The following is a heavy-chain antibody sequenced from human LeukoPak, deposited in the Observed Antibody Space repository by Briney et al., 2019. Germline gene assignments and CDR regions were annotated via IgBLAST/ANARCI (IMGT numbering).Heavy chain of an antibody. CDR2: INPSGGST. J-gene: IGHJ4*02. CDR3: ARSGDYGDYGGLDIDY. Sequence: ASVTVSCTASGYTFTSYYVHWVRQAPGQGLEWMGIINPSGGSTSYAQKFQGRVTMTRDTSTSTVYMELSSLRSEDTAVYYCARSGDYGDYGGLDIDYWGQGTLVTVSS. V-gene: IGHV1-46*01. D-gene: IGHD4-17*01. CDR1: GYTFTSYY.